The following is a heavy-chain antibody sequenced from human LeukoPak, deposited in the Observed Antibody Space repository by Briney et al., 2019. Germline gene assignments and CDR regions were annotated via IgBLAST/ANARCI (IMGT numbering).Heavy chain of an antibody. Sequence: SETLSLTCTVSGGSITSGDYYWRWIRQPPVTGLEWIGYIYYSGSTYYNPSLKSRVTISVDTSKNQFSLKLSSVTAADTAVYYCARGSRDYYDSSGYPFDYWGQGTLVTVSS. D-gene: IGHD3-22*01. V-gene: IGHV4-30-4*01. CDR3: ARGSRDYYDSSGYPFDY. J-gene: IGHJ4*02. CDR1: GGSITSGDYY. CDR2: IYYSGST.